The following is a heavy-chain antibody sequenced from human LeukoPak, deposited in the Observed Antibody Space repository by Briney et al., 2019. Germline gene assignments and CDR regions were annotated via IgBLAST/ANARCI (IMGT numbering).Heavy chain of an antibody. V-gene: IGHV4-59*01. Sequence: SETLSLTCTVSGGSITSYYWSWIRQPPGKGLEWIGYIYYSGTTSYNPSLKSRVTISVDTSKNQFSLKLTSVTAADAAVYYCARDPRSGNYLDYWGQGTLVTVSS. D-gene: IGHD3-10*01. CDR2: IYYSGTT. J-gene: IGHJ4*02. CDR1: GGSITSYY. CDR3: ARDPRSGNYLDY.